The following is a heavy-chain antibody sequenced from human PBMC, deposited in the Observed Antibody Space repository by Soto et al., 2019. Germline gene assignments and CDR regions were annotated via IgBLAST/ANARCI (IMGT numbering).Heavy chain of an antibody. J-gene: IGHJ5*02. Sequence: ASVKVSCKASGGTFSSYAISWVRQAPGQGLEWMGGIIPIFGTANYAQRFQGRVTITADESTSTAYMELSSLRSEDTAVYYCARGAGWLLNWFDPWGQGTLVTVSS. CDR3: ARGAGWLLNWFDP. CDR1: GGTFSSYA. V-gene: IGHV1-69*13. CDR2: IIPIFGTA. D-gene: IGHD5-12*01.